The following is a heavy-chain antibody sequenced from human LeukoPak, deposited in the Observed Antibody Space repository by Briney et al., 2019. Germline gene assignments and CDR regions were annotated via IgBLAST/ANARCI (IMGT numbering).Heavy chain of an antibody. CDR1: GFTVSSNY. Sequence: PGGSLRLSCAASGFTVSSNYLSWVRKAPGKGLEWVSVIYSGGSTYYADSVKGRFTISRDNSKNTLYLQMNSLRAEDTAVYYCARDSSGDGYDYWGQGTLVTVSS. CDR3: ARDSSGDGYDY. D-gene: IGHD5-24*01. J-gene: IGHJ4*02. CDR2: IYSGGST. V-gene: IGHV3-53*01.